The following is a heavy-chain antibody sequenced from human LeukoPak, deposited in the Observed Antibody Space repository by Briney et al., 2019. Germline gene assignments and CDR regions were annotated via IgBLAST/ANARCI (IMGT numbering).Heavy chain of an antibody. Sequence: ASVKVSCKASGYTFTGCYMHWVRQAPGQGLEWMGWINPNSGGTNYAQKFQGRVTMTRDTSISTAYMELSRLRSDDTAVYYCARATGGSGSYKIDYWGQGTLVTVSS. CDR3: ARATGGSGSYKIDY. J-gene: IGHJ4*02. CDR1: GYTFTGCY. V-gene: IGHV1-2*02. D-gene: IGHD1-26*01. CDR2: INPNSGGT.